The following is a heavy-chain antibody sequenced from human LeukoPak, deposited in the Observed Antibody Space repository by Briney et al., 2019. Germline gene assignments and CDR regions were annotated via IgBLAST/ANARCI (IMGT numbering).Heavy chain of an antibody. CDR3: ARDENYYYSSRWSMLGIDV. D-gene: IGHD3-22*01. J-gene: IGHJ6*02. V-gene: IGHV1-18*01. Sequence: ASVKVSCKASGYTFTSYGISWVRQAPGQGLEWMGWISAYNGNTNYAQKLQGRVTMTTDTSTSTAYMELKSLRSDDTAVYYCARDENYYYSSRWSMLGIDVWGQGTTVTVSS. CDR2: ISAYNGNT. CDR1: GYTFTSYG.